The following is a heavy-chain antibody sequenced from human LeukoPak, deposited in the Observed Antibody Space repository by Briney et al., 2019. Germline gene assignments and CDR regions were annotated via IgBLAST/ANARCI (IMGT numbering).Heavy chain of an antibody. D-gene: IGHD6-25*01. CDR2: ISYDGSNK. CDR3: AGDSPQPGYSSVAFDI. V-gene: IGHV3-30-3*01. CDR1: GFTYSSYA. J-gene: IGHJ3*02. Sequence: GRSLRLSCAASGFTYSSYAMHWVRQAPGKGLEWVAVISYDGSNKYYADSVKGRFTISRDNSKNTLYLQMNSLRAEDTAVYYCAGDSPQPGYSSVAFDIWGQGTMVTVSS.